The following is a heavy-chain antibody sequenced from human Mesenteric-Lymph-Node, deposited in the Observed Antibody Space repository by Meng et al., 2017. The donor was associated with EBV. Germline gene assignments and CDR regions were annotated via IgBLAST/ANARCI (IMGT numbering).Heavy chain of an antibody. Sequence: QAPLVDSGSDVKKPWASVKVSCKASGDTCTTYGITWVRQAPGQGLEWMGWINASNGDTNYAQTLQGRVTMTTDTSTSTAYMELRSLRSDDTAVYYCARVEVGITSGDYWGQGTLVTVSS. J-gene: IGHJ4*02. CDR2: INASNGDT. CDR3: ARVEVGITSGDY. V-gene: IGHV1-18*01. D-gene: IGHD2-21*01. CDR1: GDTCTTYG.